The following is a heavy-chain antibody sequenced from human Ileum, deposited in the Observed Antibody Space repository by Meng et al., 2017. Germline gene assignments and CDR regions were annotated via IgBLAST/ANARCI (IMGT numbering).Heavy chain of an antibody. D-gene: IGHD3-16*01. CDR1: GFTFNKAW. V-gene: IGHV3-15*01. J-gene: IGHJ4*02. CDR2: IKSDGTT. Sequence: EVHLVESGGGLVKPGGSLRLSCAASGFTFNKAWMSWVRLALGKGLEWVGRIKSDGTTDYAAPVKGRFAISRDDSKTTLYLQMDSLKTDDTAVYYCTTDRNWDYFEYWGQGTLVTVSS. CDR3: TTDRNWDYFEY.